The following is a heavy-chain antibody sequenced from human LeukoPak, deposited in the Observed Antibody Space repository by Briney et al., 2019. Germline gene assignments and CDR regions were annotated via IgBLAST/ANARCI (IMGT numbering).Heavy chain of an antibody. CDR3: ARHYYDFWSGHNYYFDY. V-gene: IGHV4-39*01. Sequence: SETLSLTCTVSGGSISSSSYYWGWIRQPPGEGLEWIGSIYYSGSTYYNPSLKSRVTISVDTSKNQFSLKLSSVTAADTAVYYCARHYYDFWSGHNYYFDYWGQGTLVTVSS. CDR1: GGSISSSSYY. D-gene: IGHD3-3*01. CDR2: IYYSGST. J-gene: IGHJ4*02.